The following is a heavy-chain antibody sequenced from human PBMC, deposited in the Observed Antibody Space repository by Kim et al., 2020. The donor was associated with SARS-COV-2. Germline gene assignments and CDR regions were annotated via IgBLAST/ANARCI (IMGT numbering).Heavy chain of an antibody. J-gene: IGHJ4*02. CDR2: IYSGGTT. CDR1: GFIVSDTY. CDR3: ARSAVITRSNWFDF. V-gene: IGHV3-66*01. D-gene: IGHD4-17*01. Sequence: GGSLRLSCAASGFIVSDTYMTWVRQATGKGLEWVSIIYSGGTTWYEDSVKGRFSISRDNSQNTIYLQMNSLRAEDTAVYFCARSAVITRSNWFDFWGQGT.